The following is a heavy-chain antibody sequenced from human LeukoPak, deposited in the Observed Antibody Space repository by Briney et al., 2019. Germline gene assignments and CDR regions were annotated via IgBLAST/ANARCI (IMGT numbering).Heavy chain of an antibody. CDR1: GFTFSSYG. V-gene: IGHV3-33*01. CDR2: IWYDGSNK. J-gene: IGHJ6*03. CDR3: ARDGGNYYYYYMDV. Sequence: PGRSLRLSCAASGFTFSSYGMHWVRQAPGKGLEWVAVIWYDGSNKYYADSVKGRFTTSRDNSKNTLYLQMNSLRAEDTAVYYCARDGGNYYYYYMDVWGKGTTVTVSS.